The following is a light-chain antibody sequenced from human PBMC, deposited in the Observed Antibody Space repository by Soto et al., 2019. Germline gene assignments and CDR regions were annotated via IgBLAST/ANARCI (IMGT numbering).Light chain of an antibody. CDR2: GAS. J-gene: IGKJ5*01. CDR3: QQHAGSPIT. CDR1: QSVTSSY. Sequence: IVLTHSQYTLSLSPGQRAPLSCRASQSVTSSYLVWYQQKPGQAPRLLIYGASTRATGIPDRFSGSGSGTDFTLTISRLEPEDFAVYYCQQHAGSPITFGQGTRLEIK. V-gene: IGKV3-20*01.